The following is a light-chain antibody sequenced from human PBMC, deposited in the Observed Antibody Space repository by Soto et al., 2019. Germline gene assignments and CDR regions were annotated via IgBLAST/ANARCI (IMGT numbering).Light chain of an antibody. Sequence: EIVMTQSPATLSVSPGERATLSCRASQSVSSNLAWYQQKTGQAPRLLIYGASTRATGIPGRFSGSGSGTEFTLTISSLQSEDFAIYYCQQYNYWPPKYTFGQGTKLEIK. CDR3: QQYNYWPPKYT. CDR2: GAS. V-gene: IGKV3-15*01. J-gene: IGKJ2*01. CDR1: QSVSSN.